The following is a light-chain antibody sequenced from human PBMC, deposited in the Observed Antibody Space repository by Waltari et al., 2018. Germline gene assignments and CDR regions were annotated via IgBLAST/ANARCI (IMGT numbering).Light chain of an antibody. Sequence: EIVMTQSPATLPVSPGERATLSCRASQRVSSNLAWYQQKPGQAPRLLIYGASTRATGIPARFSGSGSGTEFTLTISSLQSEDFAVYYCQQYNNWRTFGQGTKVEIK. J-gene: IGKJ1*01. CDR2: GAS. CDR1: QRVSSN. CDR3: QQYNNWRT. V-gene: IGKV3-15*01.